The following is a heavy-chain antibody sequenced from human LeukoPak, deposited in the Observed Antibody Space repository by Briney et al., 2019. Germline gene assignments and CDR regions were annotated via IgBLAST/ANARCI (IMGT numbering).Heavy chain of an antibody. CDR2: IYYSGST. D-gene: IGHD3-10*01. J-gene: IGHJ4*02. V-gene: IGHV4-61*01. CDR3: ARGSYYYGSGSQTPSYDY. Sequence: SETLSLTCTVSGGSVSSGSYYWSWIRQPPGKGLEWIGYIYYSGSTYYNPSLKSRVTISVDTSKNQFSLKLSSVTAADTAVYYCARGSYYYGSGSQTPSYDYWGQGTLVTVSS. CDR1: GGSVSSGSYY.